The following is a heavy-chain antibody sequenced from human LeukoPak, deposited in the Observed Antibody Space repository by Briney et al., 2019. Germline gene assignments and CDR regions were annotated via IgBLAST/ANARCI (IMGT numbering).Heavy chain of an antibody. V-gene: IGHV3-30*02. CDR3: AKGGVGASYYMDV. D-gene: IGHD1-26*01. CDR1: KITSSSSV. Sequence: PGGSLRLSCAASKITSSSSVMHWVRQAPGKGLEWLAFIRYDGSNKNYADSVKGRFTISKDNSKNTLYMQMNSLRGEDTAVYYCAKGGVGASYYMDVWGKGTTVTVSS. J-gene: IGHJ6*03. CDR2: IRYDGSNK.